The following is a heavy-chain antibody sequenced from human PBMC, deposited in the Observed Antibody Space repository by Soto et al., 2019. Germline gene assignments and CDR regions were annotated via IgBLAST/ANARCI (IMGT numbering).Heavy chain of an antibody. Sequence: GGSLRLSCAASGFSFSNYGMSWVRQAPGKGLEWVATIRGSSGTANHADSVKGRFTISRDNSKNTLYLQMDSLRVEDTAVYYCAKHLWYGESVFDPWGQGTLVTVSS. D-gene: IGHD3-10*01. CDR1: GFSFSNYG. CDR3: AKHLWYGESVFDP. J-gene: IGHJ5*02. V-gene: IGHV3-23*01. CDR2: IRGSSGTA.